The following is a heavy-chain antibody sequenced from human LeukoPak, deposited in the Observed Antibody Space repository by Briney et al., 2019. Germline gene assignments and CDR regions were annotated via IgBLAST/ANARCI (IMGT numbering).Heavy chain of an antibody. J-gene: IGHJ5*02. V-gene: IGHV4-30-4*08. CDR2: MYYSGST. D-gene: IGHD3-22*01. Sequence: SETLSLTCTVSGYSISSGHCWGWIRQPPGKGLEWIAYMYYSGSTYYNPSLKSRVTMSADTSKNQLSLKLSSVTAADTAVYYCARPYYYDSRIDPWGQGILVTVSS. CDR1: GYSISSGHC. CDR3: ARPYYYDSRIDP.